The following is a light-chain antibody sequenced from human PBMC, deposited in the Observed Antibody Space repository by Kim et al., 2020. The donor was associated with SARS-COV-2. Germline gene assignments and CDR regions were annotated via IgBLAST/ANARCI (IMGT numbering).Light chain of an antibody. J-gene: IGKJ2*03. V-gene: IGKV3-15*01. Sequence: EIVMTQSPATLSVSPGERATLSCRASQSVSSNLAWYQQKFGQAPRLLIYGVSIRATGIPTRFSGTGSGIEFTLTISSLQSEDFAVYYCQQYNNWLYSFGLGTKLEI. CDR1: QSVSSN. CDR3: QQYNNWLYS. CDR2: GVS.